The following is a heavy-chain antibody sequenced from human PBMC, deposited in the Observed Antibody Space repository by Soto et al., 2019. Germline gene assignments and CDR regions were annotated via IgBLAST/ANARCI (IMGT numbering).Heavy chain of an antibody. V-gene: IGHV1-8*01. J-gene: IGHJ4*02. CDR1: GYTFTSYD. Sequence: QVQLVQSGAEVKKPGASVKVSCKASGYTFTSYDINWVRLATGQALEWMGLMDPKSGNTGYGQKFQGRVTMNRDATISTAYMGLSSLRSEDTAVYYCARGGTYWGQGTLVTVSS. CDR2: MDPKSGNT. CDR3: ARGGTY. D-gene: IGHD1-7*01.